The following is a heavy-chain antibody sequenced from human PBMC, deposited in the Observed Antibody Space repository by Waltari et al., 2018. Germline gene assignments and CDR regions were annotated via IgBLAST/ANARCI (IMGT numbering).Heavy chain of an antibody. CDR2: FYYSGST. Sequence: QLQLQESGQGLVKPSETLSLTCTVSGGSISSSSYYWGWIRQPTGKGLGWIGRFYYSGSTYYNPSRKVRVTISVDTSKNQFSLKLSSVTAADTAVYYCARLTMVRGAFDYWGQGTLVTVSS. D-gene: IGHD3-10*01. V-gene: IGHV4-39*01. J-gene: IGHJ4*02. CDR3: ARLTMVRGAFDY. CDR1: GGSISSSSYY.